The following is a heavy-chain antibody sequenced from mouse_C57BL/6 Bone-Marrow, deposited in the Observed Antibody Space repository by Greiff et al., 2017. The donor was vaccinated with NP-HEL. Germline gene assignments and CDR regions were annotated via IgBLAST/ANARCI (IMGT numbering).Heavy chain of an antibody. Sequence: QVQPQQSGAELVKPGASVKISCKASGYEFSNYWMNWVKQRPGKGLEWIGQIYPGDGDTNYNGKFKDKATLTADKSSRTAYMQLSRLTSEDSAVYFCARGAYWGQGTLVTVSA. CDR2: IYPGDGDT. CDR1: GYEFSNYW. V-gene: IGHV1-80*01. J-gene: IGHJ3*01. CDR3: ARGAY.